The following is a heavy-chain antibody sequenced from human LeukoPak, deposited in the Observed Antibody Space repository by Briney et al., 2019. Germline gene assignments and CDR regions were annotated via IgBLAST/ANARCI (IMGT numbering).Heavy chain of an antibody. CDR3: ARPSDILGGGFYAFDV. Sequence: ASVKVSCKASASTFTAYYIHWLRQAPGQGLDWMGWINPNSGVTYYAQDFRGRVTLTHDTSLTTAYMELSGLTSGDTALYFCARPSDILGGGFYAFDVWGQGTLVTVSS. CDR1: ASTFTAYY. D-gene: IGHD3-22*01. J-gene: IGHJ4*02. V-gene: IGHV1-2*02. CDR2: INPNSGVT.